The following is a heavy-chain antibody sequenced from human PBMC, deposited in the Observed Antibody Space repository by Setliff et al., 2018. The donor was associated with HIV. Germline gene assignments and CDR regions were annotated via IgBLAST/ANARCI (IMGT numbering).Heavy chain of an antibody. CDR2: IDPSGESI. Sequence: ASVKVSCKASGGTLSSYAISWVRQAPGQGPEWMGIIDPSGESINYTQRFQGRVTMTRDTSTNTVYMELSSLTSGDTAMYYCVSPMRVSQTFDIWGQGTMVTVSS. CDR1: GGTLSSYA. J-gene: IGHJ3*02. V-gene: IGHV1-46*01. CDR3: VSPMRVSQTFDI.